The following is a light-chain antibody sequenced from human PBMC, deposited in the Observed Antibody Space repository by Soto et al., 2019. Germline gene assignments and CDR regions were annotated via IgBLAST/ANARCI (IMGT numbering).Light chain of an antibody. CDR2: VAS. V-gene: IGKV1-9*01. J-gene: IGKJ4*01. Sequence: DIQLTQSPSFLSASVGDRVTITCRASQGIGTYVAWYQQEPGKAPNLLIYVASTLQSGVQSRFSGSGSGTEFTLTISSLQPEDFATYYCQQLHSYPLTFGGGTKVEIK. CDR1: QGIGTY. CDR3: QQLHSYPLT.